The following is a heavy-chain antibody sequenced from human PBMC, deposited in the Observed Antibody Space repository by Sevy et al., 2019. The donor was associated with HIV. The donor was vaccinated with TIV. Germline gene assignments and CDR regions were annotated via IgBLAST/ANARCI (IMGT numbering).Heavy chain of an antibody. CDR2: IKGDGSQT. CDR3: ARDTGNFYVDY. CDR1: GFIFSNYW. J-gene: IGHJ4*02. D-gene: IGHD1-1*01. V-gene: IGHV3-7*01. Sequence: GGSLRLSCAASGFIFSNYWMTWVRQAPGKGLEWVATIKGDGSQTAYADSVRGRCTISRDNAKNSLYLQINSLSPEDTALYYCARDTGNFYVDYWGQGTLVTVSS.